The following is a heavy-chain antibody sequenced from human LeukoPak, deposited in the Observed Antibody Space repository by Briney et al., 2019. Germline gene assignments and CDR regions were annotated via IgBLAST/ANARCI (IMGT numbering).Heavy chain of an antibody. D-gene: IGHD3-22*01. V-gene: IGHV1-2*02. CDR2: INPNSGGT. J-gene: IGHJ4*02. CDR3: ARGPRYYYDSRSYSYFDY. Sequence: GASVKVSCKASGYTFTGCYMHWVRQAPGQGLEWMGWINPNSGGTNYAQKFQGRVTMTRDTSISTAYMELSSLRAEDTAIYYCARGPRYYYDSRSYSYFDYWGQGTLVTVSS. CDR1: GYTFTGCY.